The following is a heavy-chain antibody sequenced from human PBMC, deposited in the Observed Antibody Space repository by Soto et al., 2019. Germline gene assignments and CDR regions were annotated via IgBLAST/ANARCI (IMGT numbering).Heavy chain of an antibody. CDR3: ARGRYGDY. D-gene: IGHD4-17*01. J-gene: IGHJ4*02. CDR1: GGTFSSYT. Sequence: GASVKVSCKASGGTFSSYTISWVRQAPGQGLEWMGRIIAHNGIAEYAQKFQGRVTVTRDTSTSTAYLELRSLRSDDTALYYCARGRYGDYWGQGALVTVSS. CDR2: IIAHNGIA. V-gene: IGHV1-18*01.